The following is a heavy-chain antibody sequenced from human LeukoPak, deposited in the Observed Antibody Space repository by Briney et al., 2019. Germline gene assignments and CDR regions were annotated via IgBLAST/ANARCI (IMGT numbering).Heavy chain of an antibody. CDR3: AREGEYSYGFLSYYYMDV. CDR1: GASIGISGYY. CDR2: IYYTGHT. Sequence: SETLSLTCTVSGASIGISGYYWGWIRQPPGKGLEWIGTIYYTGHTYYNPSLKSRVNLSMDTSKNQFSLKLISVTAADTAVYYCAREGEYSYGFLSYYYMDVWGKGTTVTVSS. V-gene: IGHV4-39*07. J-gene: IGHJ6*03. D-gene: IGHD5-18*01.